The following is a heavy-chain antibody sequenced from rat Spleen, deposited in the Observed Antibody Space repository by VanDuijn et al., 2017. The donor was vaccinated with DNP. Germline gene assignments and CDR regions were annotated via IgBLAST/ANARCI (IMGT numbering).Heavy chain of an antibody. Sequence: QVQLKESGPGLVQPSQTLSLTCTVSGFSLTTNGVSWVRQPPGKGLEWIAAISSGGNTSYNSALKSRLSISRDTSKSQVFLKMDSLQSGDTATYFCARDRAYYGSNYFDYWGQGVMVTVSS. D-gene: IGHD1-7*01. CDR3: ARDRAYYGSNYFDY. CDR1: GFSLTTNG. J-gene: IGHJ2*01. CDR2: ISSGGNT. V-gene: IGHV2S12*01.